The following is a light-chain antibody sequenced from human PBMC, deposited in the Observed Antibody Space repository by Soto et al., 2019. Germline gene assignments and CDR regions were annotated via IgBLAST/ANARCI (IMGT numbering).Light chain of an antibody. CDR3: SSYTSSSTLGV. CDR1: SSDVGGYNY. V-gene: IGLV2-14*01. Sequence: QSALTQPASVSGSPGQSITISCTGTSSDVGGYNYVSWYQQHPGKAPKLMIYDVSNRPSGVSNRFSGSKSGNTASLTISGLQAEDEADYYCSSYTSSSTLGVFGGATKLTVL. CDR2: DVS. J-gene: IGLJ2*01.